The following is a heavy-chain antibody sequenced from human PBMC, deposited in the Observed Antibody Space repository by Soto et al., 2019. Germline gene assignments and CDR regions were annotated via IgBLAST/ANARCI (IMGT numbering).Heavy chain of an antibody. CDR1: GFTFSSYA. V-gene: IGHV3-23*01. CDR2: VSSSGGST. Sequence: EVQLLESGGGLVQPGGSLRLSCAASGFTFSSYAMSWVRQAPGKGLEWVLAVSSSGGSTYYADSVKGRFTISRDISKNTLYLQMNSLRAEDTAVYYCAKYSTSWRGGQFDYWGQGTLVTVSS. CDR3: AKYSTSWRGGQFDY. D-gene: IGHD6-13*01. J-gene: IGHJ4*02.